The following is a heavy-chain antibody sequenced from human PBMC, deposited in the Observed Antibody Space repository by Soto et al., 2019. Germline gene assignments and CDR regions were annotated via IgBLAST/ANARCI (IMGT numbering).Heavy chain of an antibody. CDR2: ISYDGSNK. V-gene: IGHV3-30*18. D-gene: IGHD6-19*01. J-gene: IGHJ4*02. CDR3: ANFPGIAVAGTADF. Sequence: GGSLRLSCAASGFTFSSYGMHWVRQAPGKGLEWVAVISYDGSNKYYADSVKGRFTISRDNSKNTLYLQMNSLRAEDTAVYYCANFPGIAVAGTADFWGQGTLVTVSS. CDR1: GFTFSSYG.